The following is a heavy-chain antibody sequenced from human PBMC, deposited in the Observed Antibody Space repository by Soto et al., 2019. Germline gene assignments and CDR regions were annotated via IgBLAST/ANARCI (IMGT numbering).Heavy chain of an antibody. D-gene: IGHD5-18*01. V-gene: IGHV3-53*01. J-gene: IGHJ4*02. Sequence: EVPLVESGGGLIPPGGSLRLSCAASGFLVNSAYMTWVRQAPGKGLEWLSMINSDGSTLYAESVKGRFTISRDNSKNRLDLQMTSLRAEDTAMYYCARSGYSFAWGYWGQGTLVIVTS. CDR1: GFLVNSAY. CDR3: ARSGYSFAWGY. CDR2: INSDGST.